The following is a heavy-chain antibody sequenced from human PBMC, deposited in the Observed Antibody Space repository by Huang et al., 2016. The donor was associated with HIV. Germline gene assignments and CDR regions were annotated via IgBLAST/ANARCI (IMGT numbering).Heavy chain of an antibody. CDR1: GYTFTNYD. D-gene: IGHD3-10*01. Sequence: QIQLAQSGAEVKKPGASVKVSCKASGYTFTNYDINWVRQASGRGFEWRGWMNPKSGNVGYTKKFQGRVAILRNSSINTSYLEVTSLTSEDTAVYYCARGFGINYNHEAFDVWGQGTMVTVSS. J-gene: IGHJ3*01. V-gene: IGHV1-8*01. CDR2: MNPKSGNV. CDR3: ARGFGINYNHEAFDV.